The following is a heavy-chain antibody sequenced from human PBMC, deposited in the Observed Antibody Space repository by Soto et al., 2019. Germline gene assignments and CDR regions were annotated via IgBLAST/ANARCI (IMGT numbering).Heavy chain of an antibody. V-gene: IGHV5-51*01. CDR2: IHPGDSNT. CDR1: GYSFTSNW. J-gene: IGHJ3*02. D-gene: IGHD1-20*01. Sequence: GESLKISCKGSGYSFTSNWIGWVRQMPGKGLEWMGIIHPGDSNTRYSPSSQGQVTISADKSISTAYLQWSSLKASDTAMYYCARPHKWNANDAFDIWGQGTXVTVSS. CDR3: ARPHKWNANDAFDI.